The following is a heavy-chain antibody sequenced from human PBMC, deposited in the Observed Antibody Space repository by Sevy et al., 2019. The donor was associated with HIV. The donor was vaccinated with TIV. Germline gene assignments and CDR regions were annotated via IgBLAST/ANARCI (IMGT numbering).Heavy chain of an antibody. J-gene: IGHJ5*02. CDR1: GFTFSSYS. D-gene: IGHD1-26*01. Sequence: GGSLRLSCAASGFTFSSYSMNWVRQAPGKGLEWVSSISSSSSYIYYADSVKGRFTISRDNAKNSLYLQMNSLRAKDTAVYYCARGAGSSNWFDPWGQGTLVTVSS. V-gene: IGHV3-21*01. CDR2: ISSSSSYI. CDR3: ARGAGSSNWFDP.